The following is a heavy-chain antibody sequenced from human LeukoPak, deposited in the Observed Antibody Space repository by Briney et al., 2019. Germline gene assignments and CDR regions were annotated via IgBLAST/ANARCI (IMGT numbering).Heavy chain of an antibody. D-gene: IGHD2/OR15-2a*01. J-gene: IGHJ4*02. Sequence: GGSLRLSCAASGTYWMHWVRQAPGRGLVWVSHINSDGSWTGYADSVKGRFTISKDNAKNTVSLQMNNLRAEDTAAYYCVTFYETYWGRGTLVTVSS. CDR2: INSDGSWT. V-gene: IGHV3-74*01. CDR1: GTYW. CDR3: VTFYETY.